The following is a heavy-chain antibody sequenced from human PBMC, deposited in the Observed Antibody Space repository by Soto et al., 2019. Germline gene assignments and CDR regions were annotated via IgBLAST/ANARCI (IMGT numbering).Heavy chain of an antibody. J-gene: IGHJ4*02. V-gene: IGHV4-31*03. D-gene: IGHD5-12*01. CDR2: MFYSGST. CDR3: ARDNGYGHFDS. Sequence: LSLTCTVSGASISSGRSYWSWIRQHPGKGLEWIGYMFYSGSTYYHPSLKSRVNISADTSKNQLSLRLTSVTPADTAVYYCARDNGYGHFDSWGQGTLVTVSS. CDR1: GASISSGRSY.